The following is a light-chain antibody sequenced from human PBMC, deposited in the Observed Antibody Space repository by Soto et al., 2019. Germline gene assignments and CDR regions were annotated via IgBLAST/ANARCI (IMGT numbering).Light chain of an antibody. Sequence: DTQMTQSPSSLSASVGDRVTITCQATLDINNYLNWYQHKPRKAPQLLIYDASNLETGVPSRFSGSGSGTEFTFTISSLQPEDIATYYCQQYDNLPITFGQGTRLEIK. CDR3: QQYDNLPIT. J-gene: IGKJ5*01. V-gene: IGKV1-33*01. CDR2: DAS. CDR1: LDINNY.